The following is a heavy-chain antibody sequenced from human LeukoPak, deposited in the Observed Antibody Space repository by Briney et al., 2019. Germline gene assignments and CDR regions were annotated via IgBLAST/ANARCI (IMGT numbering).Heavy chain of an antibody. J-gene: IGHJ4*02. CDR2: IYYSGST. D-gene: IGHD1-7*01. Sequence: SQTLSLTCTVSGGSISSGGYYWSWIRQHPGTGLEWIGYIYYSGSTYYNPSLKSRVTISVDTSKNQFSLKLSSVTVADTAVYYCARGPYNWNYGAYFDYWGQGTLVTVSS. V-gene: IGHV4-31*03. CDR1: GGSISSGGYY. CDR3: ARGPYNWNYGAYFDY.